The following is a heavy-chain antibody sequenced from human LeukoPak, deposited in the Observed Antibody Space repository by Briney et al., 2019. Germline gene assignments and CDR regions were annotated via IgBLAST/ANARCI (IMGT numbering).Heavy chain of an antibody. CDR2: IYTSGST. CDR1: GGSISSYY. CDR3: ARENSGSYRVFDY. Sequence: PSETLSLTCTVSGGSISSYYWSWIRQPAGKGLEWIGRIYTSGSTNYNASLKSRVSMSVDTSKNQFSLKLSSGTAADTAVFYCARENSGSYRVFDYWGQGTLVTLSS. D-gene: IGHD1-26*01. V-gene: IGHV4-4*07. J-gene: IGHJ4*02.